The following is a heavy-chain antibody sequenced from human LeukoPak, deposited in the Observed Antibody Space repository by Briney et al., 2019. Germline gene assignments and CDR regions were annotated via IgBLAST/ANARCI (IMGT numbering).Heavy chain of an antibody. V-gene: IGHV3-21*01. CDR2: ISSSSSYI. Sequence: GGSLRLSCAASGFTFSSYSMHWVRQAPGTGLESVSSISSSSSYIYYADSVKGRFTISRDNAKNSLYLQMNSLRAEDTAVYYCAREAPYYYDSSGYLDYWGQGTLVTVSS. J-gene: IGHJ4*02. D-gene: IGHD3-22*01. CDR1: GFTFSSYS. CDR3: AREAPYYYDSSGYLDY.